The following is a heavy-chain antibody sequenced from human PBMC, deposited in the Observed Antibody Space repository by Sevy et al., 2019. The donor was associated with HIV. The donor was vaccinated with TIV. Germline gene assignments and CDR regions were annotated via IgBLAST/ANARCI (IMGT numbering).Heavy chain of an antibody. CDR2: MNPNSGNT. D-gene: IGHD2-2*01. Sequence: ASVKVSCKASGYTFTSYDINWVRQATGQGLEWMGWMNPNSGNTGYAQKFQGRVTMTRNTSISTAYMELSSLRSEDTAVYYCARGPAYCSSTSCLKWNYYYYYMDVWGKGTTVTVSS. V-gene: IGHV1-8*01. CDR1: GYTFTSYD. J-gene: IGHJ6*03. CDR3: ARGPAYCSSTSCLKWNYYYYYMDV.